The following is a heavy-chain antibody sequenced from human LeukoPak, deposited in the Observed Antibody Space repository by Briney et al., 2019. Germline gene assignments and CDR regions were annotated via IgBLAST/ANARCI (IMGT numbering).Heavy chain of an antibody. D-gene: IGHD1-1*01. V-gene: IGHV1-69*13. J-gene: IGHJ6*02. CDR3: AREDTYVLTTYYYYGMDV. CDR1: GYTFTSYG. Sequence: SVKVSCKASGYTFTSYGISWVRQAPGQGLEWMGGIIPIFGTANYAQKFQGRVTITADESTSTAYMELSSLRSEDTAVYYCAREDTYVLTTYYYYGMDVWGQGTTVTVSS. CDR2: IIPIFGTA.